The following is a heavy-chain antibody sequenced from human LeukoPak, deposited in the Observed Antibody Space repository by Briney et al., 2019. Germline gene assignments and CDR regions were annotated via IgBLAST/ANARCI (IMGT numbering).Heavy chain of an antibody. D-gene: IGHD3-10*01. Sequence: SQTLSLTCAISGDSVSSNRAAWNWIRLSPSRGLEWLGRTFYRSKWYNDYALSVKSRITIDPDTSKNQFYLQLKSVTPEDTAVYYCAREGSLQWFGGGDYNYMDVWGKGITVTVSS. J-gene: IGHJ6*03. V-gene: IGHV6-1*01. CDR2: TFYRSKWYN. CDR1: GDSVSSNRAA. CDR3: AREGSLQWFGGGDYNYMDV.